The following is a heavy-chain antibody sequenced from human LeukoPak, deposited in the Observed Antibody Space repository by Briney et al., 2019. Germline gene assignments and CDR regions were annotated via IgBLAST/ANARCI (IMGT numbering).Heavy chain of an antibody. V-gene: IGHV3-9*01. CDR2: ISWNSGSI. D-gene: IGHD2-15*01. CDR1: GFTFDGYA. J-gene: IGHJ6*04. Sequence: PGRSLRLSCAASGFTFDGYAMHWVRQAPGKGLEWVSGISWNSGSIGYADSVKGRFTISRDNAKNSLYLQMNSLRAEDTAVYYCAKDRAGGYCSGGSCSRIYYYYGMDVWGKGTTVTVSS. CDR3: AKDRAGGYCSGGSCSRIYYYYGMDV.